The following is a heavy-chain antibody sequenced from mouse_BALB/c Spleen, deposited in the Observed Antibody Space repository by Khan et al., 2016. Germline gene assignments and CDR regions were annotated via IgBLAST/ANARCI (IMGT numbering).Heavy chain of an antibody. V-gene: IGHV3-2*02. J-gene: IGHJ2*01. CDR1: DYSITNDYA. CDR3: ASSGFDFGSRYYFDY. Sequence: EVQLQESGPGLVKPSQSLSLTCTVSDYSITNDYAWNWIRQFPGNKLEWMGYIHYSGTTRSNPSLKSRISITRDTSKNQFFLQLNSVTAEDTATYYCASSGFDFGSRYYFDYWGQGTTLAVSS. D-gene: IGHD1-1*01. CDR2: IHYSGTT.